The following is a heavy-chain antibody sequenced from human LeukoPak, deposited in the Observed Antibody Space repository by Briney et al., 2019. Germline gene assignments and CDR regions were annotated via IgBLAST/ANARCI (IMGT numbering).Heavy chain of an antibody. V-gene: IGHV3-21*01. CDR2: ITSSGTYI. D-gene: IGHD1-26*01. Sequence: GGSLRLSCAASGFTFSNFNMNWVRQAPGKAMEWVSSITSSGTYIFYADSVKGRFTITRDNAKNSLYLQMDSLGPEDTAVYYCARDPYSGNYGNDYYYYMDVWGKGTTVTISS. J-gene: IGHJ6*03. CDR1: GFTFSNFN. CDR3: ARDPYSGNYGNDYYYYMDV.